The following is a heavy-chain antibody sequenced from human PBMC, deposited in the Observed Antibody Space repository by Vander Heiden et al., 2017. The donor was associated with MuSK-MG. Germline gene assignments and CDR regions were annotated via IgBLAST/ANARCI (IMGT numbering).Heavy chain of an antibody. Sequence: QVQLQESGPGLLNPSETLSLTCDVSGFAISSGYYWGWLRQPPGKGLEWVGSVYHSGITYYNPSLKSRVTVSVDTSKNQFSLQMTSVTAADTAVYYGARLEPSPRPHRGGRFCWGQGTLVTVS. CDR2: VYHSGIT. CDR3: ARLEPSPRPHRGGRFC. J-gene: IGHJ4*02. D-gene: IGHD3-3*01. CDR1: GFAISSGYY. V-gene: IGHV4-38-2*01.